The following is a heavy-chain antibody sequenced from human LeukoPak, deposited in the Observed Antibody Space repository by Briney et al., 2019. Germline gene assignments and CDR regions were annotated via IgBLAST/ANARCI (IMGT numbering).Heavy chain of an antibody. V-gene: IGHV3-23*01. CDR3: AKQEDIWFGELLPVDY. J-gene: IGHJ4*02. CDR1: GFTFSSYG. CDR2: IGGSGGST. D-gene: IGHD3-10*01. Sequence: PGGSLRLSCAASGFTFSSYGMSWVRQAPGKGLEWVSAIGGSGGSTYYADSVKGRFTISRDNSKNTLYLQMNSLRAEDTAVYYCAKQEDIWFGELLPVDYWGQGTLVTVSS.